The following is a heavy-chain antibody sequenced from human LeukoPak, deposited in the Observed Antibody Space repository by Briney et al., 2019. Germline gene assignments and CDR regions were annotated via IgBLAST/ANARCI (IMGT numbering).Heavy chain of an antibody. CDR2: IKQDGSEK. V-gene: IGHV3-7*03. D-gene: IGHD3-10*01. CDR3: ARGDYYGSGSYYIFDY. CDR1: GFTFSSYW. Sequence: GGSLRLSCAASGFTFSSYWMSWVRQAPGKGLEWVANIKQDGSEKYYVDSVKGRFTISRDNAKNSLYLQMNSLRAEDTALYHCARGDYYGSGSYYIFDYWGQGTLVTVSS. J-gene: IGHJ4*02.